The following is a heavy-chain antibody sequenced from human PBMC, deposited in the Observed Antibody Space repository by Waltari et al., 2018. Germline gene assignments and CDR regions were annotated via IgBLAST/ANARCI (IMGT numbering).Heavy chain of an antibody. V-gene: IGHV3-9*03. CDR1: GFTFDDYA. CDR2: ISWNSGSI. Sequence: EVQLVESGGGLVQPGRSLRLSCAASGFTFDDYAMHWVRQAPGKGLEWVSGISWNSGSIGYADSVKGRFTISRDNAKNSLYLQMNSLRAEDMALYYCAKGSTLDYWGQGTLVTVSS. J-gene: IGHJ4*02. CDR3: AKGSTLDY.